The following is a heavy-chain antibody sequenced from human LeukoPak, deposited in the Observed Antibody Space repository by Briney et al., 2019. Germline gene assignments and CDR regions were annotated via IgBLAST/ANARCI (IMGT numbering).Heavy chain of an antibody. J-gene: IGHJ4*02. V-gene: IGHV3-30*02. D-gene: IGHD1-26*01. CDR1: GFPFSSYG. Sequence: GGSLRLPWAAPGFPFSSYGMHWVRQAPGKGLGWVAFIRYDGSNKYYADSVKGRFTISRDNSKNTLYLQMNSLRAEDTAVYYCANGLPGWELTFDYWGQGTLVTVSS. CDR2: IRYDGSNK. CDR3: ANGLPGWELTFDY.